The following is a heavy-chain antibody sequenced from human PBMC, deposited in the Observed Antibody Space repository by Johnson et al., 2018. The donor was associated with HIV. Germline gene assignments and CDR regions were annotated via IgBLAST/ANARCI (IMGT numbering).Heavy chain of an antibody. CDR1: GFTFSSYG. D-gene: IGHD4-17*01. CDR3: ARDKYGVPSGTFDI. V-gene: IGHV3-30*02. J-gene: IGHJ3*02. Sequence: VQLVESGGGVVQPGGSLRLSCAASGFTFSSYGMHWVRQAPGKGLEWVAFIRYDGSNKYYADSVKGRFTISRDNSKNTLYVQMNNLRAEDTAFYYCARDKYGVPSGTFDIWGQGTMVTVSS. CDR2: IRYDGSNK.